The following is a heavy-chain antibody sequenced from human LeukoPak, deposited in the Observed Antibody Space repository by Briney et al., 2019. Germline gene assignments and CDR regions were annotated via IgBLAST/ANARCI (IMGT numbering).Heavy chain of an antibody. Sequence: GASVKVSCKASGYTFTSYALNWVRQAPGQGLEWMGWINTNNGNPTYAQAFTGRFVFSLDISVGTAYLQISNLKADDTAVYYCARQLGAFSPHYYFYMDVWGKGATVAISS. CDR3: ARQLGAFSPHYYFYMDV. V-gene: IGHV7-4-1*02. CDR1: GYTFTSYA. D-gene: IGHD3-16*01. CDR2: INTNNGNP. J-gene: IGHJ6*03.